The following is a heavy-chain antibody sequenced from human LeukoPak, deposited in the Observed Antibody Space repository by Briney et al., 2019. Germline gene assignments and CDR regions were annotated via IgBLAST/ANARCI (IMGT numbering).Heavy chain of an antibody. J-gene: IGHJ3*02. D-gene: IGHD6-13*01. V-gene: IGHV3-30*18. CDR1: GFTFSSYG. CDR3: AKSIAAAGPDDAFDI. CDR2: ISYDGSNK. Sequence: AGGSLRLSCAASGFTFSSYGMHWVRQAPGKGLEWVAVISYDGSNKYYADSVKGRFTISRDNSKNTLYLQMNSLRAEDTAVYYCAKSIAAAGPDDAFDIWGQGTMVTVSS.